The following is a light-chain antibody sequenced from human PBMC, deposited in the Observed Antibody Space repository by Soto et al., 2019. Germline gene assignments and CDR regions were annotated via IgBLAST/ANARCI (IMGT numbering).Light chain of an antibody. J-gene: IGKJ1*01. V-gene: IGKV1-39*01. CDR3: QQTYNSPET. Sequence: DIQMTQSPSSLSASVGDRVTITCRASQSIDSYLNWFQQKPGNPPKLLIYAASILQSGVPSRFSGRGSGTDFTLTISSLQPEDFTTYYCQQTYNSPETFGQGTKVEI. CDR2: AAS. CDR1: QSIDSY.